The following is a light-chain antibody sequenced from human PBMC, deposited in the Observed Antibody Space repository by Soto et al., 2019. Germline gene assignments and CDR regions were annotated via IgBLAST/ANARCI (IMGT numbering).Light chain of an antibody. CDR1: QSISSW. CDR3: QQYNSYSYT. V-gene: IGKV1-5*01. CDR2: DAS. Sequence: DIQMTQSPSTLSASVGDRVTITCRASQSISSWLAWYQQKPGKAPKLLIYDASSVESGVPSRFSGSGSGTEFTLTISSLQPDDFATYYGQQYNSYSYTFGQGTKLEIK. J-gene: IGKJ2*01.